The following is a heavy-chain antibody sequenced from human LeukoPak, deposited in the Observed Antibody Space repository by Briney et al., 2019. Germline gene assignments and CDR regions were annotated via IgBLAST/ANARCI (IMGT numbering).Heavy chain of an antibody. V-gene: IGHV4-4*07. CDR3: ARGRGRYCSSTSCRNWFDP. D-gene: IGHD2-2*01. Sequence: KPSETLSLTCTVSGGSISSYYWSWIRQPAGKGLEWIGRIYTSGSTNYNPSLKSRVTMSVDTSKNQFSLKLSSVTAADTAVYYCARGRGRYCSSTSCRNWFDPWGQGTLVTVSS. CDR1: GGSISSYY. J-gene: IGHJ5*02. CDR2: IYTSGST.